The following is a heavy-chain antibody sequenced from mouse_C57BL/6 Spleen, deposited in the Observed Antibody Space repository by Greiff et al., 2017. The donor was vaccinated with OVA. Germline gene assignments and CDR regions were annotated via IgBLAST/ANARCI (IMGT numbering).Heavy chain of an antibody. V-gene: IGHV8-12*01. CDR1: GFSLSTSGMG. D-gene: IGHD2-4*01. CDR3: ASEVYYDSPSYRYFDD. J-gene: IGHJ1*03. CDR2: IYWDDDK. Sequence: QVQLKESGPGILQSSQSLSLTCSFSGFSLSTSGMGVSWIRQPSGMGLEWLAHIYWDDDKRYNPSLKSRPTISKDTSRNQVFLKITSVDTADTATYYCASEVYYDSPSYRYFDDWGKGTTVTVSS.